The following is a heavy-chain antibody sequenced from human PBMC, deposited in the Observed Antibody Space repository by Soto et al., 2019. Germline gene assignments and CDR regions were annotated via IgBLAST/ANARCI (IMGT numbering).Heavy chain of an antibody. V-gene: IGHV3-23*01. CDR3: AKELGCSISATCSYFDY. Sequence: EVQLLESGGGLVQPGGSLRLSCAASGFTFSSYAMSWVRQAPGKGLEWVSGIGRSGGDTYYADSVMGRFSISRDNSKDTLFLQINSLRAEDTAIYFCAKELGCSISATCSYFDYWGQGTLVTVSS. CDR2: IGRSGGDT. J-gene: IGHJ4*02. CDR1: GFTFSSYA. D-gene: IGHD2-2*01.